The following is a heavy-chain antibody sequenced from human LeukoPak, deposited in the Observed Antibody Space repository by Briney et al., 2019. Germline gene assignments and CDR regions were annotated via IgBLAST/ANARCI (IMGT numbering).Heavy chain of an antibody. CDR2: ISYDGSNK. D-gene: IGHD3-9*01. Sequence: PGGSLRLPCAASGFTFSSYGMHWVRKAPGKGREWVAVISYDGSNKYYADSVKGRFTISRDNSKNTLFLQMNSLRAEDTAVYYCAKDSRSFDWSLANPDYWGQGTLVTVSS. CDR1: GFTFSSYG. CDR3: AKDSRSFDWSLANPDY. J-gene: IGHJ4*02. V-gene: IGHV3-30*18.